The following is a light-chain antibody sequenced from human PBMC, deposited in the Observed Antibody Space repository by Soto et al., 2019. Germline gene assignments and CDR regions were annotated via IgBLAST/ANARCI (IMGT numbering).Light chain of an antibody. Sequence: SYDLTQPSSVSVSPGQTARITCSGDVLAKKYTRWFQQKPGQAPVLVIYKDSERPSGIPERFSGSSSGTTVTLTISGAQVEDEADYYCYSAADNNAVFGGGTQLTVL. J-gene: IGLJ7*01. CDR2: KDS. CDR1: VLAKKY. CDR3: YSAADNNAV. V-gene: IGLV3-27*01.